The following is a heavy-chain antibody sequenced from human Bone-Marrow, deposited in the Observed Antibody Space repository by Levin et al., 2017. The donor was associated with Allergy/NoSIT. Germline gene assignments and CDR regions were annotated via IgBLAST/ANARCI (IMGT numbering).Heavy chain of an antibody. Sequence: LGESLKISCAASGFTFTDYAFSWVRQAPGKGLEWVSSVTISGGRTYYANSVTGRFTISRDNSENTLYLQMNSLRAEDTAVYYCARDQWHYHFWNDSYVCFAMDVWGQGTTVTVSS. J-gene: IGHJ6*02. V-gene: IGHV3-23*01. D-gene: IGHD3-3*01. CDR2: VTISGGRT. CDR3: ARDQWHYHFWNDSYVCFAMDV. CDR1: GFTFTDYA.